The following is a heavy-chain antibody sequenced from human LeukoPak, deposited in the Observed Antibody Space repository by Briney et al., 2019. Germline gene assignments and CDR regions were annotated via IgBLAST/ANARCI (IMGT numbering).Heavy chain of an antibody. D-gene: IGHD1-26*01. CDR1: GFTFSSYR. CDR2: IKQDGSEK. CDR3: ARVVVGATEDY. V-gene: IGHV3-7*01. Sequence: GGSLRLSCAASGFTFSSYRMSWVRQAPGKGLEWVANIKQDGSEKYYVDSVKGRFTISRDNAKNSLYLQMNSLRAEDTAVYYCARVVVGATEDYWGQGTLVTVSS. J-gene: IGHJ4*02.